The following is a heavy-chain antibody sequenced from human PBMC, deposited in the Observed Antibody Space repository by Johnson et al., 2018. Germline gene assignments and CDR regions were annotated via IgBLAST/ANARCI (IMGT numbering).Heavy chain of an antibody. Sequence: QVQLQESGPGLVKPSQTLSLTCAISGDSVSTNSAAWNWIRQSPSRGLEWLGRTYYRSKWYNDYAISVKSRITINPDTSKNQFSLQLNSVTPEDTAVYYCARGFTMVRADAFDIWGQGTMVTVSS. V-gene: IGHV6-1*01. D-gene: IGHD3-10*01. CDR2: TYYRSKWYN. CDR3: ARGFTMVRADAFDI. J-gene: IGHJ3*02. CDR1: GDSVSTNSAA.